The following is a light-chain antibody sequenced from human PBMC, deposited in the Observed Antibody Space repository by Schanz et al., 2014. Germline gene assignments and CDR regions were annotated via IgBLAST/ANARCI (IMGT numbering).Light chain of an antibody. CDR1: SSDVGGYNY. J-gene: IGLJ3*02. V-gene: IGLV2-14*01. CDR2: DVG. Sequence: QSALTQHASVSGSPGQSITISCTGTSSDVGGYNYVSWYQQHPGKAPKLMIYDVGNRPSGVSNRFSASKSGNTASLTISGXXXEDEADYYCSSYTSXRTLAFGGGTXLTVL. CDR3: SSYTSXRTLA.